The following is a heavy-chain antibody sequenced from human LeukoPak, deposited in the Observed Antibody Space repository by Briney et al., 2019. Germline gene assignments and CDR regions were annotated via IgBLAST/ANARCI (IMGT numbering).Heavy chain of an antibody. CDR3: AKDSIPPASKKDFDY. CDR2: ISGSGGST. Sequence: GGSLRLSCAASGFTFSSYAMSWVRQAPVKGLEWVSAISGSGGSTYYADSVKGRFTISRDNSKNTLYLQMNSLRAKDTAVYYCAKDSIPPASKKDFDYWGQGTLVTVSS. V-gene: IGHV3-23*01. CDR1: GFTFSSYA. J-gene: IGHJ4*02. D-gene: IGHD2-2*01.